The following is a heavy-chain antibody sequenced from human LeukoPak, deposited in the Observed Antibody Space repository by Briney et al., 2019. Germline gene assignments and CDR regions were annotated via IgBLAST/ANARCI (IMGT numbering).Heavy chain of an antibody. D-gene: IGHD6-6*01. CDR1: GFTFSSYG. CDR2: IRYDGSNK. CDR3: APISSSAAYDAFDI. J-gene: IGHJ3*02. Sequence: PGGSLRLSCAASGFTFSSYGMHWVRQAPGKGLEWVAFIRYDGSNKYYADSVKGRFTISRDNSKNTLYLQMNSLRAEDTAVYYRAPISSSAAYDAFDIWGQGTMVTVSS. V-gene: IGHV3-30*02.